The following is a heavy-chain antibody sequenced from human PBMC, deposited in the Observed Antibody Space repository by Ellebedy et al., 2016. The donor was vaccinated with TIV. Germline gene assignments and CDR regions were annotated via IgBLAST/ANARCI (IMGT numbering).Heavy chain of an antibody. D-gene: IGHD2-15*01. CDR2: IRNDGATT. J-gene: IGHJ2*01. Sequence: PGGSLRLSCPASGFSSNNYAMSWVRQPPGRGLGWVSGIRNDGATTHYTDSVTGRPTISRDKSKNTLSLRMDSLTAEDTDVHFCARVKGRVLIRWSFDLWGRGTLVFVSS. CDR3: ARVKGRVLIRWSFDL. V-gene: IGHV3-23*01. CDR1: GFSSNNYA.